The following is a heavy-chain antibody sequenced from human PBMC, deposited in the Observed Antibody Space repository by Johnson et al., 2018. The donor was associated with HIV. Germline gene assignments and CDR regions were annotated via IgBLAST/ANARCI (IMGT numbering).Heavy chain of an antibody. CDR3: AILEVVPAAIHSPDAFDI. CDR1: GFTFSSYA. CDR2: ISYDGSNK. D-gene: IGHD2-2*01. J-gene: IGHJ3*02. V-gene: IGHV3-30*04. Sequence: QMQLVESGGGVVQPGRSLRLSCAASGFTFSSYAMHWVRQAPGKGLEWVAVISYDGSNKYYADSVKGRFTISRDNAKNSLYLQMNSLRAEDTAVYYCAILEVVPAAIHSPDAFDIWGQGTMVTVSS.